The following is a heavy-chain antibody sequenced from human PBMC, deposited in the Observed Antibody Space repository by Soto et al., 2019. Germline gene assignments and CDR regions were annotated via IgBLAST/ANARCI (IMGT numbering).Heavy chain of an antibody. V-gene: IGHV3-23*01. CDR2: ISSTGGGT. J-gene: IGHJ4*02. CDR3: AKALISTVFEY. CDR1: GFTFTSYA. D-gene: IGHD2-21*01. Sequence: GGSLRLSCAASGFTFTSYAMSWVRQAPGKGLEWVSGISSTGGGTFYADSVRGRFTISRDNSNNTVYLQMNSLRGEDTAVYYCAKALISTVFEYWGQGALVTV.